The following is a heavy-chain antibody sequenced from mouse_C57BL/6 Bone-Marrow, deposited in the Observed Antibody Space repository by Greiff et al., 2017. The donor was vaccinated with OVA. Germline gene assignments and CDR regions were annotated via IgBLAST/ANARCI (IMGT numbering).Heavy chain of an antibody. V-gene: IGHV1-19*01. D-gene: IGHD4-1*01. Sequence: EVQLKQSGPVLVKPGASVKMSCKASGYTFTDYYMNWVKQSHGKSLEWIGVINPYNGGTSYNQKFKGKATLTVDKSSSTAYMELNSLTSEDSAVYYCAIRLTGKLPFAYWGQGTLVTVSA. CDR1: GYTFTDYY. CDR2: INPYNGGT. J-gene: IGHJ3*01. CDR3: AIRLTGKLPFAY.